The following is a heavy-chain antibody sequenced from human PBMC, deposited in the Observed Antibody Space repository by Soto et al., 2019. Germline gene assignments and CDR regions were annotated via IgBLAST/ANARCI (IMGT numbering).Heavy chain of an antibody. CDR3: ARDKITGLFDY. Sequence: SETLSLTCTVSGGSISRYYWNWIRQPPGKGLEWIGYIYYSGSTNCNPSLKSRVTISVDTSKNQFSLKLTSVTAADTAVYYCARDKITGLFDYWGQGTLVTVSS. CDR2: IYYSGST. J-gene: IGHJ4*02. D-gene: IGHD2-8*02. V-gene: IGHV4-59*12. CDR1: GGSISRYY.